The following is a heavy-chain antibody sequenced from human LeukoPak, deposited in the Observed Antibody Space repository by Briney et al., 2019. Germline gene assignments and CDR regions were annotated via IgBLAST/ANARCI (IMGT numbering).Heavy chain of an antibody. CDR2: FVVGSGKT. J-gene: IGHJ1*01. D-gene: IGHD3-10*01. V-gene: IGHV1-58*01. CDR1: GLSLTSTA. Sequence: ALKVSSEAPGLSLTSTAVRRGRPNRRQRLGWIGWFVVGSGKTNYEQKFQERVTITRDMSISTVYMELSSLRSEDTAVYYCAAAQNYYGSGREYFQHWGQGTLVTVSS. CDR3: AAAQNYYGSGREYFQH.